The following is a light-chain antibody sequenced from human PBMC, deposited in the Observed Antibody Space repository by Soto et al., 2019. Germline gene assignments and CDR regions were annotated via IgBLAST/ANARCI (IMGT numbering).Light chain of an antibody. CDR1: PGVSSDY. V-gene: IGKV3D-20*02. CDR2: GAS. CDR3: QQRSSWPIT. J-gene: IGKJ5*01. Sequence: PGERATLSCRASPGVSSDYVAWYQQRPGQAPRLLIYGASSRATGIPDRFSGSGSGTDFTLTISRLEPEDFAVYYCQQRSSWPITFGQGTRLEIK.